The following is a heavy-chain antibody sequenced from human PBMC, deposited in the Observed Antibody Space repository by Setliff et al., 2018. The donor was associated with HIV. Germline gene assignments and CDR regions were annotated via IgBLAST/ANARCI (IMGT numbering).Heavy chain of an antibody. CDR2: ISSSSTYI. V-gene: IGHV3-21*01. CDR1: GFTFSTYT. D-gene: IGHD1-26*01. CDR3: ARDRVGATFIDY. Sequence: GGSLRLSCAASGFTFSTYTMHWVRQAPGKGLEWVSSISSSSTYIYYADSVKVRFTISRDNAKNSLYLQMNSLRAEDTAVYYCARDRVGATFIDYWGQGTLVTVSS. J-gene: IGHJ4*02.